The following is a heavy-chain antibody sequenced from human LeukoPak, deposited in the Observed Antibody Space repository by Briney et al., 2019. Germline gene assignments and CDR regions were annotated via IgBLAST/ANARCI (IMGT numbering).Heavy chain of an antibody. V-gene: IGHV1-2*06. J-gene: IGHJ6*02. D-gene: IGHD6-6*01. Sequence: GASVRVSCKATGYNVTGYYMDWVRQAPGQGLEWMGRINPNSGGTNYAQKFQGRVTMTRDTSISTAYMELSRLRSDDTAVYYCAGSVVEYSSSNYYYGMDVWGQGTTVTVSS. CDR3: AGSVVEYSSSNYYYGMDV. CDR2: INPNSGGT. CDR1: GYNVTGYY.